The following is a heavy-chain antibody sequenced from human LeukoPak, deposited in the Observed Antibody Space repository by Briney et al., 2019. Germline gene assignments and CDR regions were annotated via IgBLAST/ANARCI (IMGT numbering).Heavy chain of an antibody. CDR3: ASGSSTDY. D-gene: IGHD6-6*01. J-gene: IGHJ4*02. V-gene: IGHV1-2*02. CDR1: GYPFTNYY. Sequence: ASVKVSFKASGYPFTNYYMHWVRPVPGQGLEWLGWIHPNNGATTYAQKFHGRVTMTRDTSINTAYMELSSLRSDDTAVYYCASGSSTDYWGQGTLVTVSS. CDR2: IHPNNGAT.